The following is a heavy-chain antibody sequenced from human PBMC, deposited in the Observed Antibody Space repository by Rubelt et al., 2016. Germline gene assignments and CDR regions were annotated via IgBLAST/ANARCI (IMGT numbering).Heavy chain of an antibody. CDR1: GFTFSSYA. Sequence: VQLVESGGGVVQPGRSLRLSCAASGFTFSSYAMHWVRQAPGKGLEWVAVISYDGSNKYYADSVKGRFTISRDNSKNTLYLQCNSLVVVGRAVDYFAKDGTVGVAATGWFDPWGQGTLVTVSA. CDR2: ISYDGSNK. CDR3: AKDGTVGVAATGWFDP. D-gene: IGHD2-15*01. V-gene: IGHV3-30*04. J-gene: IGHJ5*02.